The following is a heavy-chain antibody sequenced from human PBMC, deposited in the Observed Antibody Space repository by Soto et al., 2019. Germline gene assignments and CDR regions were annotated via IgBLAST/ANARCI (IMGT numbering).Heavy chain of an antibody. V-gene: IGHV4-30-4*01. CDR3: AREPLKWYGMDV. Sequence: SETLCLTCPVSGVSISSGDYYWSWIRQSPGTGLEWIGYIFYTGSTYYNPSLRSRLAISVDTSKNQFSLKLSSVTAADAAVYYCAREPLKWYGMDVWGQGTTVTFS. J-gene: IGHJ6*02. CDR1: GVSISSGDYY. D-gene: IGHD1-26*01. CDR2: IFYTGST.